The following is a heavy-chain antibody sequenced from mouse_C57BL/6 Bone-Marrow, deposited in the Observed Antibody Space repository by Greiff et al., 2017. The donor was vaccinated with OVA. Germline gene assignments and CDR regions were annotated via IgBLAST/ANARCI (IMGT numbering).Heavy chain of an antibody. D-gene: IGHD3-2*02. J-gene: IGHJ3*01. Sequence: QVQLQQPGAELVKPGASVKMSCKASGYTFPSYWITWVKQRPGQGLEWIGDIYPGSGSTNYNEKFKSKATLTVDTSSSTAYMQLSSLTSEDSAVYYCAQDSSGLAWFAYWGQGTLVTVSA. CDR2: IYPGSGST. CDR1: GYTFPSYW. CDR3: AQDSSGLAWFAY. V-gene: IGHV1-55*01.